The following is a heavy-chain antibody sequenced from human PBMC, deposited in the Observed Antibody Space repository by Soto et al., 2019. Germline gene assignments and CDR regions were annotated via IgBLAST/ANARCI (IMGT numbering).Heavy chain of an antibody. Sequence: QVQLVQSGAEVRQPASSVKVSCKTSGGTFSSYAISWVRQAPGQGLEWMGGIVPIVETSTYAQNFQGRVMITADESTSTAYMELSSLRSDDTAIYYCVRVVAIPGYPDNWGQGTLVTVSS. J-gene: IGHJ4*02. V-gene: IGHV1-69*12. CDR3: VRVVAIPGYPDN. CDR1: GGTFSSYA. CDR2: IVPIVETS. D-gene: IGHD5-12*01.